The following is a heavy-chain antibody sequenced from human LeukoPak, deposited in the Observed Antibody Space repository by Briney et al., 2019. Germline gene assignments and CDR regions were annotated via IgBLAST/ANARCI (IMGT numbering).Heavy chain of an antibody. Sequence: SETLSLTCTVSGGSISSGGYYWSWIRQHPGKGLEWIGYIYYSGSSYYNPSLKSRITISVDTSKNQFSLKLSSVTAADTAVHYCARGHLVFAYWGQGTLVTVSS. J-gene: IGHJ4*02. CDR3: ARGHLVFAY. CDR2: IYYSGSS. V-gene: IGHV4-31*03. D-gene: IGHD6-6*01. CDR1: GGSISSGGYY.